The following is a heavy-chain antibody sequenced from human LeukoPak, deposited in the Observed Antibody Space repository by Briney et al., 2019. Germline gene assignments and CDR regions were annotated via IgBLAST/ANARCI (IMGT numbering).Heavy chain of an antibody. Sequence: SVKVSCKASGGTFSSYAISWVRQTPGQGLEWIGGIIPIFGTANYAQKFQGRVTITADESTSTAYMELSSLRSEDTAVYYCARAPYYYDSSGYYPGPRDYYYYYGMDVWGQGTTVTVSS. CDR3: ARAPYYYDSSGYYPGPRDYYYYYGMDV. D-gene: IGHD3-22*01. V-gene: IGHV1-69*13. J-gene: IGHJ6*02. CDR1: GGTFSSYA. CDR2: IIPIFGTA.